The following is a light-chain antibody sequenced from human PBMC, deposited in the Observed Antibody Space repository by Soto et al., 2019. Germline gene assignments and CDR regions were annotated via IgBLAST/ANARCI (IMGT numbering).Light chain of an antibody. J-gene: IGKJ1*01. CDR1: QAIRND. CDR3: LQHDSYPRT. Sequence: IQMTQSPSSLSASVGDRVTITCRASQAIRNDVGWYQHKQGQAPKRLIYAAYNLQSGVPSRFIGSGSGTEFTLTISSLQPEDFATYYCLQHDSYPRTFGRGTKVEIK. V-gene: IGKV1-17*01. CDR2: AAY.